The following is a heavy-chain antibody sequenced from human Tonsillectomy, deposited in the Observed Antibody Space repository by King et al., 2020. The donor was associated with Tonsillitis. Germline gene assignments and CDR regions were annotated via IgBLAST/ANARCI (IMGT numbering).Heavy chain of an antibody. CDR1: GYTFTRYH. CDR2: INPSDGST. V-gene: IGHV1-46*03. J-gene: IGHJ4*02. CDR3: ARALLLTYYYILTGYSPLDY. D-gene: IGHD3-9*01. Sequence: QLVQSGAELKKPGASVKVSCKASGYTFTRYHMHWVRQAPGQGLEWMGIINPSDGSTTYAQKFQDRVTMTRDTSTSTVYMELSSLRSEDTAVYYCARALLLTYYYILTGYSPLDYWGQGTLVTVSS.